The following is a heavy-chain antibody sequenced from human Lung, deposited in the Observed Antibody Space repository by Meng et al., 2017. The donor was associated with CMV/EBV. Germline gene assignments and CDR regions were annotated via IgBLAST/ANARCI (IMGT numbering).Heavy chain of an antibody. CDR2: IYYSGST. J-gene: IGHJ5*02. CDR1: GGSFSSYY. V-gene: IGHV4-59*01. CDR3: AREEGIGGFDP. D-gene: IGHD3-10*01. Sequence: VQLQEAGPVMVKPSATLSLTCTVSGGSFSSYYGSWIRQPSGKGLEWIGYIYYSGSTNYNPSLKSRVTISVDTSKNQFSLKLSSVTAADTAVYYCAREEGIGGFDPWGQGTLVTVSS.